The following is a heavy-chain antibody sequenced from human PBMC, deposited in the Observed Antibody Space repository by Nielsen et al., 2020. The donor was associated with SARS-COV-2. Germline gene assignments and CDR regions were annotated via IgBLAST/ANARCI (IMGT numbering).Heavy chain of an antibody. CDR1: GYTFTGYY. Sequence: ASVKVSCKASGYTFTGYYMHWVRQAPGQGLEWMGWINPNSGGTNYAQKFQGWVTMTRDTSISTAYMELSRLRSDDTAVYYCARVRGLYSHYGMDVWDQGTTVTVSS. CDR3: ARVRGLYSHYGMDV. D-gene: IGHD5-12*01. CDR2: INPNSGGT. J-gene: IGHJ6*02. V-gene: IGHV1-2*04.